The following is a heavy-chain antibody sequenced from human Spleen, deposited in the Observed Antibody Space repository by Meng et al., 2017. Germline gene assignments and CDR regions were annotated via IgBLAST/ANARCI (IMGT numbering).Heavy chain of an antibody. CDR2: ICSSGDTT. CDR3: ARKAKTGTNVGSLES. D-gene: IGHD1-1*01. Sequence: GESLKISCAASGFTFSDYYMSWIRQAPGKGLECVSYICSSGDTTYYADSVKGRFTISRDNARNSLYLQMNSLRAEDTAVYYCARKAKTGTNVGSLESWGQGTLVTVSS. V-gene: IGHV3-11*04. CDR1: GFTFSDYY. J-gene: IGHJ4*02.